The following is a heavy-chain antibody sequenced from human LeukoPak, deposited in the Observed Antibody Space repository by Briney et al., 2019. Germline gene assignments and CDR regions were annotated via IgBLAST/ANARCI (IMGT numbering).Heavy chain of an antibody. Sequence: EPSETLSLTCTVSGGSIGSYYWSWIRQPPGKGLEWIGYIYYSGSTNYNPSLKSRVTISVDTSKNQFSLKLSSVTAADTAVYYCARRVVVVAATRYWYFDLWGRGTLVTVSS. CDR3: ARRVVVVAATRYWYFDL. J-gene: IGHJ2*01. CDR1: GGSIGSYY. CDR2: IYYSGST. V-gene: IGHV4-59*08. D-gene: IGHD2-15*01.